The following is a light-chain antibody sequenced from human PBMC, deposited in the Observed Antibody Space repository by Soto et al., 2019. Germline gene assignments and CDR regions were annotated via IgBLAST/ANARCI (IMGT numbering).Light chain of an antibody. CDR1: SSDVGGYNF. Sequence: QSALTQPASVFGSPGQSITISCTGTSSDVGGYNFVSWYQQHPGKAPKLMIYEVSNRPSGVSNRSSGSKSGNTASLTISGLQPEDEADYYCSSYTTSSTVVFGTGTKVTVL. J-gene: IGLJ1*01. CDR2: EVS. CDR3: SSYTTSSTVV. V-gene: IGLV2-14*03.